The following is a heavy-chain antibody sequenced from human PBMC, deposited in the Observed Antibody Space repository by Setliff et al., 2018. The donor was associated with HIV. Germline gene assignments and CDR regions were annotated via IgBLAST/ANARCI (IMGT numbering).Heavy chain of an antibody. CDR2: ISGYNGVT. J-gene: IGHJ5*02. Sequence: ASVKVSCKASGYIFSDYGFTWVRQAPGQGLEGMGYISGYNGVTHYAQKFQGRVAMTKDTAAYTAYMELRSLRSDDTAVYYCARDVGRGGPGRWVDPWGQGTLVTVSS. V-gene: IGHV1-18*01. CDR3: ARDVGRGGPGRWVDP. CDR1: GYIFSDYG. D-gene: IGHD1-26*01.